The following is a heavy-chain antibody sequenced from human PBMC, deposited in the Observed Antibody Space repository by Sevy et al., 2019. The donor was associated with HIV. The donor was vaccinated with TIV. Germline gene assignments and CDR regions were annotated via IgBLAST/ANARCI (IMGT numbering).Heavy chain of an antibody. Sequence: GGSLRLSCAASGFTFSSYAMSWVRQAPGKGLEWVSAISGSGGSTYYANSVKGRLTISRDNSKNTLYLQMNSLRAEDKAVYYCAKMRKMDYSLTYYYDSSGYYGAFDIWGQGTMVTVSS. CDR2: ISGSGGST. V-gene: IGHV3-23*01. CDR1: GFTFSSYA. CDR3: AKMRKMDYSLTYYYDSSGYYGAFDI. D-gene: IGHD3-22*01. J-gene: IGHJ3*02.